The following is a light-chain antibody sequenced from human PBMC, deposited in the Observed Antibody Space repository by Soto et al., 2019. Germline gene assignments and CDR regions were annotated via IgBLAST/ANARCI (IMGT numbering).Light chain of an antibody. V-gene: IGKV1-5*01. CDR1: QSISTW. CDR3: QQYDGN. J-gene: IGKJ4*01. CDR2: SAS. Sequence: DIQMTQSPSTLSASVGDIVIITCRASQSISTWLAWYQQKPGEGPKLLIYSASTLQSGVPSRFSGSGSGTEFTLTISGLQPDDFATYYCQQYDGNFGGGTRVEIK.